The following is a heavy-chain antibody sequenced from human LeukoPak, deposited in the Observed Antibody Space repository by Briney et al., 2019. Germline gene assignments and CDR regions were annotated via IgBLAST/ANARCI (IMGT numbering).Heavy chain of an antibody. Sequence: ASVKVSCKASGGTFSSYAISWVRQAPGQGLEWMGGIIPIFGTVNYAQKFQGRVTITADESTSTAYMELSSLRSEDTAVYYCARSVQLERLDFDYWGQGTLVTVSS. CDR3: ARSVQLERLDFDY. CDR1: GGTFSSYA. CDR2: IIPIFGTV. D-gene: IGHD1-1*01. J-gene: IGHJ4*02. V-gene: IGHV1-69*13.